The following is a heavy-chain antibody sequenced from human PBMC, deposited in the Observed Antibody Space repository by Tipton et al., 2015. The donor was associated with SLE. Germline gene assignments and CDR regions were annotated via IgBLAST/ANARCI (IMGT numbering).Heavy chain of an antibody. CDR2: IFHTGSA. CDR3: ARGREWEPPDY. J-gene: IGHJ4*02. D-gene: IGHD1-26*01. V-gene: IGHV4-31*03. CDR1: GGSISSGGYY. Sequence: TLSLTCNVSGGSISSGGYYWSWIRQHPGKGLEWIGYIFHTGSAYYNPSLRSRLTISLDRSNNQFSLKVNSMTAADTAVYYCARGREWEPPDYWGQGTLVSVSS.